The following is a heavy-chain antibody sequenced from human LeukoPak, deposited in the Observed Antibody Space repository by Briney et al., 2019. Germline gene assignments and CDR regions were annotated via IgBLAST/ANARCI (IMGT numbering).Heavy chain of an antibody. CDR2: TYYRSKWYN. Sequence: SQTLSLTCAISGDSVSSNSAASNWIRQSPSRGLEWLGRTYYRSKWYNDYAVSVKSRITINPDTSKNQFSLQLNSVTPEDTAVYYCARGSIAAAGAIDYWGQGTLVTVSS. CDR1: GDSVSSNSAA. CDR3: ARGSIAAAGAIDY. D-gene: IGHD6-13*01. V-gene: IGHV6-1*01. J-gene: IGHJ4*02.